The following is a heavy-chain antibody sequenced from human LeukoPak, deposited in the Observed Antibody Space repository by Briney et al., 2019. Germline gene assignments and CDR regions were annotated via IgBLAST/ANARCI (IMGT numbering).Heavy chain of an antibody. CDR3: TRVSGWQYYFDY. CDR2: IRSKAYGGTT. Sequence: GGSLRLSCTASGFTFCRYAVSWVRQARGKGLEWVGFIRSKAYGGTTEYAESVKGRFTISRDDSKSIAYLQMNGLKTEDTAVYYCTRVSGWQYYFDYWGQGTLVAVSS. V-gene: IGHV3-49*04. CDR1: GFTFCRYA. D-gene: IGHD6-19*01. J-gene: IGHJ4*02.